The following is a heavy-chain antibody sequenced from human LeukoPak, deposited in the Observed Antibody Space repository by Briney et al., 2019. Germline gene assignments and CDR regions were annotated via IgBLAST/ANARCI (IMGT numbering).Heavy chain of an antibody. CDR1: GFTFRRHA. V-gene: IGHV3-30*04. J-gene: IGHJ4*02. D-gene: IGHD4-17*01. CDR3: ARENYGDCYFDY. Sequence: GGSLRLSCAASGFTFRRHAMHRVRQAPGKGLEWVAVISYDGSNKYYADSVKGRFTISRDNSKNTLYLQMNSLRAEDTAVYYCARENYGDCYFDYWGQGTLVTVSS. CDR2: ISYDGSNK.